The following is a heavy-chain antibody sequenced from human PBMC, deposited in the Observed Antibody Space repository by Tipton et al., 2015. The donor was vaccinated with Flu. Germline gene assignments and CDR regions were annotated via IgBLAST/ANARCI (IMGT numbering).Heavy chain of an antibody. D-gene: IGHD4-11*01. CDR2: ISRGGSA. J-gene: IGHJ5*02. Sequence: TLSLTCAVSGDSIRSDYFWGWIRQPPGKGLEWIGHISRGGSAYYNSSLQSRVTISVDSSRNRFSLKVKSVTAADTATYYCARRDYSNYVSEPKNWFDHWGQGTLVSVSS. V-gene: IGHV4-38-2*01. CDR1: GDSIRSDYF. CDR3: ARRDYSNYVSEPKNWFDH.